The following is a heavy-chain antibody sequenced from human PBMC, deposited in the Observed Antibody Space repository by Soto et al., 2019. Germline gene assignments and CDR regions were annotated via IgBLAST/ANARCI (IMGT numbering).Heavy chain of an antibody. CDR3: ARTIVVVPAAIPWFDP. J-gene: IGHJ5*02. CDR1: GFSLSTSGMC. CDR2: IDWDDDK. V-gene: IGHV2-70*11. D-gene: IGHD2-2*01. Sequence: SGPTLVNPTQTLTLTCTFSGFSLSTSGMCVSWIRQPPGKALEWLARIDWDDDKYYSTSLKTRLTISKDTSKNQVVLTMTNMGPVDTATYYCARTIVVVPAAIPWFDPWGQGTLVTVS.